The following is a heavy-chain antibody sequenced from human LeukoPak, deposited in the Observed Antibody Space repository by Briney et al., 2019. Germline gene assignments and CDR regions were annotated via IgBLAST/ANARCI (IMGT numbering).Heavy chain of an antibody. CDR1: GFTFDDYA. V-gene: IGHV3-9*01. J-gene: IGHJ4*02. CDR2: ISWNSGSI. CDR3: AKDITGTDDY. D-gene: IGHD6-13*01. Sequence: GRSLRLSCAASGFTFDDYAMHWVRQAPGKGLEWVSGISWNSGSIGYADSVKGRFTISRDNAKNSLYLQMNSLRAEDTALYYCAKDITGTDDYWGQGTLVTVSS.